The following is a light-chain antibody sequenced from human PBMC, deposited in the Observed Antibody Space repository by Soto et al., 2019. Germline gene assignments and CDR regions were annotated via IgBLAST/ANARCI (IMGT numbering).Light chain of an antibody. Sequence: QSVLTQPASVSGSPGQSITISCTGTSRDIGNYNYVSWYQHHPGKAPKLMIYEVTSRPSGVSDRFSGSKSGMTASLTISGLQTEDEADYFCASYRSAKTLVVFGTGTK. CDR2: EVT. CDR3: ASYRSAKTLVV. CDR1: SRDIGNYNY. J-gene: IGLJ1*01. V-gene: IGLV2-14*01.